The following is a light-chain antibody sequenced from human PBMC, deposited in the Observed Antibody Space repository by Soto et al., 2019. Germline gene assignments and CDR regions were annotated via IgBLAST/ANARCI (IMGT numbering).Light chain of an antibody. J-gene: IGKJ1*01. CDR3: QQYSNWPPGT. Sequence: EIVLTQSPGTLSLSPGERATLSCRASQSVSSTYLAWYQHKPGQAPRLLIYGASSRATGIPDRFSGSGSGTEFTLTISSLQSEDFAVYYCQQYSNWPPGTFGQGTKVDIK. V-gene: IGKV3-20*01. CDR1: QSVSSTY. CDR2: GAS.